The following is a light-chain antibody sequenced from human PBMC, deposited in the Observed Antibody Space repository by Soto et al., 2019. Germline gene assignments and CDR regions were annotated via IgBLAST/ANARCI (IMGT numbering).Light chain of an antibody. CDR3: QQYGTSPVT. CDR1: QSVSSSY. CDR2: GAS. J-gene: IGKJ1*01. V-gene: IGKV3-20*01. Sequence: EVVLTQSPGTLSLSPGESATLSCRAIQSVSSSYLAWYQQKPGQAPRLLIYGASSRATGVPDRFSGSGSGTDFTLTISSLEPEDFAVYYCQQYGTSPVTFGQGTKVDIK.